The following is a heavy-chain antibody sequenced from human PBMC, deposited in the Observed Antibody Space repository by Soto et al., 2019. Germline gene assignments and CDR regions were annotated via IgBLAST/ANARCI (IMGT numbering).Heavy chain of an antibody. Sequence: QVQLQESGPGLVKPSETLSLICTVSGGSISSYYWSWIRQPPGKGLEWIGYIYYSGSTNYNPSLKSRVTISVDTSKNQFSLKLSSVTAADTAVYYCARDYGDYAFDAFDIWGQGTMVTVSS. J-gene: IGHJ3*02. CDR3: ARDYGDYAFDAFDI. V-gene: IGHV4-59*01. D-gene: IGHD4-17*01. CDR2: IYYSGST. CDR1: GGSISSYY.